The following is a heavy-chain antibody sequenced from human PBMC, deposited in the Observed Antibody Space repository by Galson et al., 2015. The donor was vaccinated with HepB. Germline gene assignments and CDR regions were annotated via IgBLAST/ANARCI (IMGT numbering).Heavy chain of an antibody. V-gene: IGHV1-18*04. CDR3: ARSALPYYYDSSGYYYFDY. D-gene: IGHD3-22*01. CDR1: GYTFTSYG. Sequence: SVKVSCKASGYTFTSYGISWVRQAPGQGLEWMGWISAYNGNTNYAQKLQGRVTMTTDTSTSTAYVELRSLRSDDTAVYYCARSALPYYYDSSGYYYFDYWGQGTLVTVSS. CDR2: ISAYNGNT. J-gene: IGHJ4*02.